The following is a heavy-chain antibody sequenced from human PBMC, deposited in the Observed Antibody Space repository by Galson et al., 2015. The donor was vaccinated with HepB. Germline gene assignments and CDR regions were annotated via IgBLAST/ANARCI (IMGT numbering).Heavy chain of an antibody. J-gene: IGHJ3*02. CDR3: ARVRAWKWELPEGAFDI. CDR2: INTNTGNP. CDR1: GYTFTSYA. V-gene: IGHV7-4-1*02. Sequence: SVKVSCKASGYTFTSYAMNWVRQAPGQGLEWMGWINTNTGNPTYAQGFTGRFVFSLDTSVSTAYLQISSLKAEDTAVYYCARVRAWKWELPEGAFDIWGQGTMVTVSS. D-gene: IGHD1-26*01.